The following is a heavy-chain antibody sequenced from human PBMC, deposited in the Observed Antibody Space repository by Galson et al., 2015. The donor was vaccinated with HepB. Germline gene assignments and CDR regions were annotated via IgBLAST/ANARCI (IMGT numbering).Heavy chain of an antibody. J-gene: IGHJ6*02. D-gene: IGHD2-15*01. V-gene: IGHV3-30*04. CDR2: VSQDGSNN. Sequence: SLRLSCAASGFTFSGYPMHWVRQAPGKGLEWVAVVSQDGSNNFYAESVKGRFTISTDDSKHTLYLQMNSLRAEDAAVYYCAREGYCDPPTDVTAQLTYYAMDIWCQGTTFTVSS. CDR3: AREGYCDPPTDVTAQLTYYAMDI. CDR1: GFTFSGYP.